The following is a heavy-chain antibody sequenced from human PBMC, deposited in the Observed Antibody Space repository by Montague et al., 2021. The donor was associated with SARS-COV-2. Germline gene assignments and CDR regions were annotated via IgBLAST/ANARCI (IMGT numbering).Heavy chain of an antibody. Sequence: SETLSLTYTVSGASISSSSYYWGWIRQPPGKGLEWIGSIYYSGSTYYNPSLKSRVTISVDTSKNQFSLKLSSVTAADTAVYYCARQENSSGWLKPDAFDIWGQGTMVTVSS. CDR2: IYYSGST. V-gene: IGHV4-39*01. CDR3: ARQENSSGWLKPDAFDI. CDR1: GASISSSSYY. J-gene: IGHJ3*02. D-gene: IGHD6-19*01.